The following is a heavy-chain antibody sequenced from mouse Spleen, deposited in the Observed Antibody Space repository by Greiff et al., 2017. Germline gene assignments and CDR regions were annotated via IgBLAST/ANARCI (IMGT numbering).Heavy chain of an antibody. Sequence: VKLMESGAELVRPGTSVKISCKASGYTFTNYWLGWVKQRPGHGLEWIGDIYPGGGYTNYNEKFKGKATLTADTSSSTAYMQLSSLTSEDSAVYFCARGDTTVIDWYFDVWGAGTTVTVSS. J-gene: IGHJ1*01. D-gene: IGHD1-1*01. CDR2: IYPGGGYT. CDR3: ARGDTTVIDWYFDV. CDR1: GYTFTNYW. V-gene: IGHV1-63*02.